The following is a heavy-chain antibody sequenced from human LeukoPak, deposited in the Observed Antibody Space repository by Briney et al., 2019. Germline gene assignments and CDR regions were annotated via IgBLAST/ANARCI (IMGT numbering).Heavy chain of an antibody. Sequence: SETLSLTCTVSGGSISRYYWSWIRQPAGKGLVWIGRIYSTGSTNYNPSLKSRVTMSVDTSKNQFSLRLRSVTAADTAVYYCARQIASAGTAGFDFWGQGALVTVSS. J-gene: IGHJ4*02. V-gene: IGHV4-4*07. CDR1: GGSISRYY. D-gene: IGHD6-13*01. CDR3: ARQIASAGTAGFDF. CDR2: IYSTGST.